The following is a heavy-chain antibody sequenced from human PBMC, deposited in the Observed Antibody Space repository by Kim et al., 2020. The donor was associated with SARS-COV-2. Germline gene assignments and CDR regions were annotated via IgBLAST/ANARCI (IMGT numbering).Heavy chain of an antibody. CDR3: ARGYSDHHYYYYYYMDV. Sequence: SETLSLTCAVYGGSFSGYYWSWIRQPPGKGLEWIGEINHSGSTNYNPSLKSRVTISVDTSKNQFSLKLSSVTAADTAVYYCARGYSDHHYYYYYYMDVWGKGTTVTVSS. V-gene: IGHV4-34*01. J-gene: IGHJ6*03. D-gene: IGHD5-18*01. CDR2: INHSGST. CDR1: GGSFSGYY.